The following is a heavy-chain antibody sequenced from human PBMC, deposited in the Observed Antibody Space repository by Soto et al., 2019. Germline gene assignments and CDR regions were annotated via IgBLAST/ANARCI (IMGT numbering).Heavy chain of an antibody. V-gene: IGHV1-18*03. CDR1: GYTFTSYG. CDR2: ISAYNGNT. CDR3: ARALPDHDAFDI. J-gene: IGHJ3*02. Sequence: QVQLVQSGAEVKKPGASVKVSCKASGYTFTSYGISWVRQAPGQGLEWMGWISAYNGNTNYEQKRQGRLTMTTDTSTSTAYMELRSLRSDDMAVYYCARALPDHDAFDIWGQGTMVTVSS.